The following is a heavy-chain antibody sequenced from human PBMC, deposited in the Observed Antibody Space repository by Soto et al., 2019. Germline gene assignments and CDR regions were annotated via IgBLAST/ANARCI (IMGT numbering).Heavy chain of an antibody. J-gene: IGHJ4*02. Sequence: GGSLRLSCGASGFIFSKYSMNWARQAPGKGLEWLSYISSNSVTIYYADSVRGRFTIFRDNAKNSLYLQMNSLRDEDTAVYYCAREDILGTRSFDYWGQGALVTVSS. CDR3: AREDILGTRSFDY. CDR1: GFIFSKYS. D-gene: IGHD1-26*01. V-gene: IGHV3-48*02. CDR2: ISSNSVTI.